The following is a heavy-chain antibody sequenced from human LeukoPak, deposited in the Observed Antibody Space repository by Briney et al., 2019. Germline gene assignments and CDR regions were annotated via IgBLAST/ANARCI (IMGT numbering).Heavy chain of an antibody. CDR3: AHSREYYDILTGYYGSNWFDP. CDR2: IYWDDDK. V-gene: IGHV2-5*02. CDR1: GFSLSTSGAG. D-gene: IGHD3-9*01. Sequence: SGPTLVNPTQTLTLTCTFSGFSLSTSGAGVGWIRQPPGKALEWLALIYWDDDKRNSPSLKSRLTITKDTSKNQVVLTMTNMDPVDTATYYCAHSREYYDILTGYYGSNWFDPWGQGTLVTVSS. J-gene: IGHJ5*02.